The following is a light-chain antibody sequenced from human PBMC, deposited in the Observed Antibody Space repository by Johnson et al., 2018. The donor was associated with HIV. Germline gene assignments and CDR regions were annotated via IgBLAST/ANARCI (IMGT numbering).Light chain of an antibody. CDR1: ISNIGNNY. CDR3: AAWDDSLNGLV. J-gene: IGLJ1*01. Sequence: QSVLTQPPSVSAAPGQKVIISCSGNISNIGNNYVSWYQRLPGTAPKLLIYSNNKRPSGVPDRFSGSKSGTSASLAISGLQSEDEADYYCAAWDDSLNGLVFGTGTKVTVL. CDR2: SNN. V-gene: IGLV1-44*01.